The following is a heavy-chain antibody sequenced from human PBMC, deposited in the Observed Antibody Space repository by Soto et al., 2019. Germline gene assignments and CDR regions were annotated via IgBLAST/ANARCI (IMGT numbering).Heavy chain of an antibody. V-gene: IGHV1-18*01. CDR3: ARLYCISTSCYIGMDV. Sequence: APGKVSCKASGYIFNCNGIIWVRQAPGQGLEWMGWISAYNGNTNYAQKLQGRVTMTTDTSTSTAYMELRSLRSDDTAVYYCARLYCISTSCYIGMDVWGQGTTVTVSS. D-gene: IGHD2-2*02. CDR2: ISAYNGNT. J-gene: IGHJ6*02. CDR1: GYIFNCNG.